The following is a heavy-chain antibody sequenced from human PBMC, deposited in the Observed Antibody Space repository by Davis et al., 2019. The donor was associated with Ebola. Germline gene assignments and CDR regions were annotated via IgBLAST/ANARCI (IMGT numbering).Heavy chain of an antibody. D-gene: IGHD5-12*01. V-gene: IGHV3-11*01. CDR2: INSYYDTI. CDR1: GFTFNDYF. CDR3: ARHRGYDLDYFDF. Sequence: GESLKISCSASGFTFNDYFMTWIRQAPGKGLEWISSINSYYDTIYYADSVKGRFAISRDNTKRSLYLEMNGLRAEDTAVYYCARHRGYDLDYFDFWGRGTVVVVSS. J-gene: IGHJ4*02.